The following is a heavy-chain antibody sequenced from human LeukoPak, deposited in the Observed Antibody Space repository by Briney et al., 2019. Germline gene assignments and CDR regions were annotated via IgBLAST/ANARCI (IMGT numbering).Heavy chain of an antibody. V-gene: IGHV4-59*01. D-gene: IGHD5-24*01. CDR3: ARSGWLQFDYFDY. J-gene: IGHJ4*02. CDR2: INYSGST. Sequence: PSETLPLTCTVSGGSIGSYFWNWIRQSPGKGLQWIGYINYSGSTNYNPSLESRVSISVDTSKNQVSLRLRSVTAADTAVYYCARSGWLQFDYFDYWGQGILVTVSS. CDR1: GGSIGSYF.